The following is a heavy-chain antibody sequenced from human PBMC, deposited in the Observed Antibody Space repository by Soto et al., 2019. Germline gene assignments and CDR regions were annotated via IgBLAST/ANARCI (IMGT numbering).Heavy chain of an antibody. CDR3: ARGLLYGLDY. J-gene: IGHJ4*02. Sequence: PSETLSLTCKVSGGSISSHYWSWIRQPPGKGLEWIGYIYYSGSTNYNPSLKSRVTISVDTSKNQFSLELNSVTATDTAVYYCARGLLYGLDYWGQGTLVTVSS. CDR2: IYYSGST. D-gene: IGHD3-3*01. V-gene: IGHV4-59*11. CDR1: GGSISSHY.